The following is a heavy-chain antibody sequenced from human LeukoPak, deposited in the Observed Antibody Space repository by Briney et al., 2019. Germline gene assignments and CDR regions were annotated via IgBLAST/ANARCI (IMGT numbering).Heavy chain of an antibody. CDR2: IYHSGST. CDR1: GGSISSINYY. V-gene: IGHV4-39*07. CDR3: ARGGDFDWLLSPFDY. D-gene: IGHD3-9*01. J-gene: IGHJ4*02. Sequence: SETLSLTCTVSGGSISSINYYWGWIRQPPGKGLEWIGEIYHSGSTNYNPSLKSRVTISVDTSKNRFSLKLSSVTAADTAVYYCARGGDFDWLLSPFDYWGQGTLVTVSS.